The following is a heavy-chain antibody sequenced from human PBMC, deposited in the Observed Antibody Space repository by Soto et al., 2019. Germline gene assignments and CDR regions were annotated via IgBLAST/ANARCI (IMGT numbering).Heavy chain of an antibody. D-gene: IGHD6-6*01. CDR1: GYTFTGYY. CDR2: INPNSGGT. Sequence: GASVKVSCKASGYTFTGYYMHWVRQAPGQGLEWMGWINPNSGGTNYAQKFQGRVTMTRDTSISTAYMELSRLRSDDTAVYYCARVKVSGQLGEYYDGMDVWGQGTTVTVS. CDR3: ARVKVSGQLGEYYDGMDV. V-gene: IGHV1-2*02. J-gene: IGHJ6*02.